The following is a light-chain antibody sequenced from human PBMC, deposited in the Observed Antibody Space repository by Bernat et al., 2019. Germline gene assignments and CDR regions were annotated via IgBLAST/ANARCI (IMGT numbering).Light chain of an antibody. Sequence: EIVLTQSPGTLSLSPGERATLSCRASQSVTHNYLAWYQQKPGRAPRLLIHDAYTRATGIPDRFSGSGSGTDLLLTIDRLEPEDFAVYYCQQCSHSPLTFGQGTRLEIK. V-gene: IGKV3D-20*02. CDR3: QQCSHSPLT. CDR2: DAY. J-gene: IGKJ5*01. CDR1: QSVTHNY.